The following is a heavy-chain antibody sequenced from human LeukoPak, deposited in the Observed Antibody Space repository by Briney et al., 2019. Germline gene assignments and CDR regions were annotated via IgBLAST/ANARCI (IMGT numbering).Heavy chain of an antibody. CDR3: ARSYPYDSSGYYYYWFDP. J-gene: IGHJ5*02. Sequence: SETLSLTCAVYGESFSGYYWSWIRQPPGKGLEWIGEINHSGSTNYNPSLKSRVTISVETSKIQFSLKLSSVTAADTAVCYCARSYPYDSSGYYYYWFDPWGQGTLVTVSS. CDR2: INHSGST. D-gene: IGHD3-22*01. V-gene: IGHV4-34*01. CDR1: GESFSGYY.